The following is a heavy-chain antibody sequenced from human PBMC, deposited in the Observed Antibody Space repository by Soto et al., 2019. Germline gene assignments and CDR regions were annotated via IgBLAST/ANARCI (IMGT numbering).Heavy chain of an antibody. D-gene: IGHD6-6*01. CDR1: CLAFSSHD. V-gene: IGHV3-23*01. CDR2: ISGSGGST. Sequence: SLTPFFAACCLAFSSHDIIRFPEAPGKGLEWVSAISGSGGSTYYADSVKGRFTISRDNSKKTLYLHMKSLRAEDTAVYYCAKALVIAATYRFDYWGQGTLVTVSS. CDR3: AKALVIAATYRFDY. J-gene: IGHJ4*02.